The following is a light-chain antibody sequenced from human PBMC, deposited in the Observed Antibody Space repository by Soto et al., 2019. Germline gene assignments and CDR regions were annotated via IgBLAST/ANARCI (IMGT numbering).Light chain of an antibody. J-gene: IGKJ1*01. CDR2: GAS. Sequence: ELVLTQSPATLSLSPGERATLSCRASQSVSSDFAWYQQKPGQAPRLLIYGASSRATGIPARFSGSGSGTEFTLTISSLQPDDFATYYCQHYNSYSEAFGQGTKVDI. CDR3: QHYNSYSEA. V-gene: IGKV3-15*01. CDR1: QSVSSD.